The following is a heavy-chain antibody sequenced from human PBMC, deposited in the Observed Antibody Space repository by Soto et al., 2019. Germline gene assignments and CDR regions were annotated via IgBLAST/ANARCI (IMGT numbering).Heavy chain of an antibody. D-gene: IGHD3-22*01. J-gene: IGHJ4*02. CDR2: ISYDGSNK. V-gene: IGHV3-30*18. Sequence: SGGSLRLSCAASGFTFSSYGMHWVRQAPGKGLEWVAVISYDGSNKYYAESVKGRFTISRDNSKNTLYLQMNSLRAEVTAVYYCAKLFGSGVTMIVVVPAAYFDYWGQGTLVTVSS. CDR1: GFTFSSYG. CDR3: AKLFGSGVTMIVVVPAAYFDY.